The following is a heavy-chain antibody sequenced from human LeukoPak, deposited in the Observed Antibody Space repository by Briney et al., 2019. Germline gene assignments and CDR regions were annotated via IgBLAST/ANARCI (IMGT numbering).Heavy chain of an antibody. V-gene: IGHV3-21*01. Sequence: PGGSLRLSCAASGFTFSSYSMNWVRQAPGKGLEWVSSISSSSSYIYYADSVKGRFTISRDNAKNSLYLQMNSLRAEDTAVYYCARGALGSSGYYSPDYYGMDVWGQGTTVTVSS. J-gene: IGHJ6*02. CDR2: ISSSSSYI. CDR1: GFTFSSYS. CDR3: ARGALGSSGYYSPDYYGMDV. D-gene: IGHD3-22*01.